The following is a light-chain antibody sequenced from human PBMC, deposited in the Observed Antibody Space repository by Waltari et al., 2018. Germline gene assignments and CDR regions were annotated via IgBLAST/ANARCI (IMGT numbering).Light chain of an antibody. V-gene: IGLV3-1*01. CDR2: QDI. CDR1: QLGNKL. J-gene: IGLJ2*01. CDR3: QAWDSNTAV. Sequence: SYELSQPPSVSVSPGQTASFTCSGYQLGNKLASWYQKKPGQSPVLVIYQDIKRSSGIPERFSGSNSGNTATLTISGTQAVDEADYYCQAWDSNTAVFGGGTKLTVL.